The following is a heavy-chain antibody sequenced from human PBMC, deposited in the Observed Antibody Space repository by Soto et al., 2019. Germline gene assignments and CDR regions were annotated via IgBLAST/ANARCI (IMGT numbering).Heavy chain of an antibody. CDR1: GFTFSSYA. CDR2: ISGSGGST. CDR3: EKDQSSSWYFDY. Sequence: LRLSCAASGFTFSSYAMSWVRQAPGKGLEWVSAISGSGGSTYYADSVKGRLTISRDNSKNTLYLQMNSLRAEDTAVYYCEKDQSSSWYFDYWGQGTLVTVSS. D-gene: IGHD6-13*01. J-gene: IGHJ4*02. V-gene: IGHV3-23*01.